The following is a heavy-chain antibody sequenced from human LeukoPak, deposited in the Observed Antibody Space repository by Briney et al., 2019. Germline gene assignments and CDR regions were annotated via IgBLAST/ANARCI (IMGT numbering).Heavy chain of an antibody. CDR2: IIPIFGTA. V-gene: IGHV1-69*05. D-gene: IGHD3-3*01. Sequence: GSSVKVSCKASGGTFSSYAISWVRQAPGQGLEWMGGIIPIFGTANYAQKLQGRVTMTTDTSTSTAYMELRSLRSDDTAVYYCARVAIFGVVSDYWGQGTLVTVSS. J-gene: IGHJ4*02. CDR3: ARVAIFGVVSDY. CDR1: GGTFSSYA.